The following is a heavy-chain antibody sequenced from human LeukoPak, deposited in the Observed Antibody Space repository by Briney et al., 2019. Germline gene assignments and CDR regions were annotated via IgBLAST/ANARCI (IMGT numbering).Heavy chain of an antibody. V-gene: IGHV3-66*01. J-gene: IGHJ4*02. Sequence: PGGSLRLSRAASGFNVSTNYMSWVRQAPGRGLEWVSTIYSGERTDYADSVKDRFTISRDKTMNTLYLQMSSLRVEDTAVYYCARDLRKQGFWSWGQGTLVTVSS. D-gene: IGHD3-3*01. CDR1: GFNVSTNY. CDR2: IYSGERT. CDR3: ARDLRKQGFWS.